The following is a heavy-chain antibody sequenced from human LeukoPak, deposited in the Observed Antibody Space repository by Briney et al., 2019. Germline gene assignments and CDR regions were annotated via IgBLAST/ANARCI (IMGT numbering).Heavy chain of an antibody. CDR2: INHSGST. CDR1: GGSFSGYY. Sequence: SETLSLTCAVYGGSFSGYYWSWIRQPPGKGLEWIGEINHSGSTNYNPSLKSRVTISVDTSKNRFSLKLSSVTAADTAVYYCARGAAASDKFGLWGQGTLVTVSS. J-gene: IGHJ4*02. V-gene: IGHV4-34*01. D-gene: IGHD6-13*01. CDR3: ARGAAASDKFGL.